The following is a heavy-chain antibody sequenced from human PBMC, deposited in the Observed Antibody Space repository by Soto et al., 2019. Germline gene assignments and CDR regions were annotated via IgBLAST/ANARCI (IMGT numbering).Heavy chain of an antibody. J-gene: IGHJ4*02. V-gene: IGHV3-30*18. CDR2: ISYDGSNK. D-gene: IGHD2-15*01. Sequence: GGSLRLSCAASGFTFSSYGMHWVRQAPGKGLEWVAVISYDGSNKYYADSVKGRFTISRDNSKNTLYLQMNSLRAEDTAVYYCAKDPAFGSLDYWGQGTLVTVSS. CDR1: GFTFSSYG. CDR3: AKDPAFGSLDY.